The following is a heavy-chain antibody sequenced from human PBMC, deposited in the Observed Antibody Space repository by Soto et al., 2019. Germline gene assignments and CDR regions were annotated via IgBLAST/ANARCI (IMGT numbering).Heavy chain of an antibody. D-gene: IGHD3-22*01. J-gene: IGHJ4*02. CDR3: ALRSMAVVPEY. CDR1: GDSISSYY. Sequence: QVQLQESGPGLVKPSETLSLTCAVSGDSISSYYCMWIRQPPGKGLESIGYLYYGRSANYNPSLKSRVPLSVDTSTNQCSLTLSSMTAADTAVSYCALRSMAVVPEYWGQGTLVTVSS. V-gene: IGHV4-59*01. CDR2: LYYGRSA.